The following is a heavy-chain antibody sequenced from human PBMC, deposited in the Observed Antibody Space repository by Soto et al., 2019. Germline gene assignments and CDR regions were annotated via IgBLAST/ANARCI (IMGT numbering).Heavy chain of an antibody. CDR3: ARVRQQLLPPRWFDP. Sequence: ASVKVSCKASGYTFTSYGISWVRQDPGQGLEWMGWISAYNDNTNYAQKLQGRVTMTTDTSTSTAYMELRSLRSDDTAVYYCARVRQQLLPPRWFDPWGQGTLVSVSS. J-gene: IGHJ5*02. CDR1: GYTFTSYG. D-gene: IGHD6-13*01. CDR2: ISAYNDNT. V-gene: IGHV1-18*01.